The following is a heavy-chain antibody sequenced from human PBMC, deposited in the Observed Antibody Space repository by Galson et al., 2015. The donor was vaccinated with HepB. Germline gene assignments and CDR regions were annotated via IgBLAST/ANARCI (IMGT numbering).Heavy chain of an antibody. CDR3: ARGRDYAFDI. Sequence: SLRLSCAASGINVNNDAIDWVRQAPGKGLEWLSSISTSGVVSYADSVKGRLTISRDTVKNSLYLQMNSLRAEDTAMYYCARGRDYAFDIWGLGTMVTVSS. V-gene: IGHV3-69-1*01. CDR2: ISTSGVV. CDR1: GINVNNDA. D-gene: IGHD3-16*01. J-gene: IGHJ3*02.